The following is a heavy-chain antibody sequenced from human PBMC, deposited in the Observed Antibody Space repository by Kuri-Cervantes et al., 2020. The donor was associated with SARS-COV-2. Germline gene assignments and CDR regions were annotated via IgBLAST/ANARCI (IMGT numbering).Heavy chain of an antibody. CDR1: GFTFSSYW. CDR2: IKHDGSEK. Sequence: GESLKISCAASGFTFSSYWMSWVRQAPGKGLEWVANIKHDGSEKYYVDSVKGRFTISRDNAKNSLYLQMNSLRAEDTAVYYCARDWKIAVVTPDAFDIWGQGTMVT. J-gene: IGHJ3*02. V-gene: IGHV3-7*01. CDR3: ARDWKIAVVTPDAFDI. D-gene: IGHD4-23*01.